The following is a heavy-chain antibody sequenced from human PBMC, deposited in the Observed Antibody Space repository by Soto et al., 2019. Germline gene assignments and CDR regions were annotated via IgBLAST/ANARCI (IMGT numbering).Heavy chain of an antibody. Sequence: EVQLVESGGGLVKPGGSLRLSCAASGFTFSSYSMNWVRQAPGKGLEWVSSISSSSSYIYYADSVKGRFTISRDNAKNLLFLQINRLRAEEQAWELRAGNLGSSSGFGYLGQGTLVTVSS. CDR1: GFTFSSYS. CDR3: AGNLGSSSGFGY. V-gene: IGHV3-21*01. CDR2: ISSSSSYI. J-gene: IGHJ4*02. D-gene: IGHD6-6*01.